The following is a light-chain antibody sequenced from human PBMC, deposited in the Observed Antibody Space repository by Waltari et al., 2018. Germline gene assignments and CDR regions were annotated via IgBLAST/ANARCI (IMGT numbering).Light chain of an antibody. CDR2: DAS. V-gene: IGKV1-12*01. CDR3: QQGNDFPLT. J-gene: IGKJ4*01. CDR1: QDISRW. Sequence: DIQMTQSPSSVSASVGDRVTITCRASQDISRWLAWYQQKAGKAPKFLIYDASTLQSWVPSRFSGSGSGTDFTLTISSLQPEDFATYYCQQGNDFPLTFGGGTKVEI.